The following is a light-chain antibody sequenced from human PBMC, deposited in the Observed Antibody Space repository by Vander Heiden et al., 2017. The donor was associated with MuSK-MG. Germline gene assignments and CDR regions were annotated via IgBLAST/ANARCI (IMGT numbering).Light chain of an antibody. CDR3: QQDYSTPYT. CDR2: WAS. Sequence: IVMTQSPDSLPVSLGERATINCKSSQSVLYSSNNKNYLAWYQQKPGQPPKLLIYWASTRESGVPDRFSGSGSGTDFTLTISSLQAEDVAVYYCQQDYSTPYTFGQGTKLEIK. J-gene: IGKJ2*01. V-gene: IGKV4-1*01. CDR1: QSVLYSSNNKNY.